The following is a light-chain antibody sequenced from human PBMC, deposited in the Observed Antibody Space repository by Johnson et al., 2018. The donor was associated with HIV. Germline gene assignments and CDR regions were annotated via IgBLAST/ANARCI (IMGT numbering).Light chain of an antibody. J-gene: IGLJ1*01. V-gene: IGLV1-51*02. CDR3: GTWVTSLSTGGV. Sequence: QSVLTQSPSVSAAPGQKVTISCSGSSSTVGNNFVSWYQVLPGTAPKLLIYKDNERPSGIPDRFSGSKSGTSATLGITGLQTGDEADYYCGTWVTSLSTGGVFGTGPKLTVL. CDR1: SSTVGNNF. CDR2: KDN.